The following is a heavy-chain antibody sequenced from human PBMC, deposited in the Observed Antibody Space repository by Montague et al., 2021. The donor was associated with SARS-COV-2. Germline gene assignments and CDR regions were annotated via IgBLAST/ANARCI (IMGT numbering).Heavy chain of an antibody. CDR1: GVSITSTNW. J-gene: IGHJ4*02. CDR3: AGKVLTVPADY. CDR2: ISYGGIA. Sequence: SETLSLTCAVSGVSITSTNWWSLVRQPPGKGLEWIGEISYGGIATYNPSLKSRATKSMDRSRNLFSLKLSSATAADTAIYYCAGKVLTVPADYWGQGTLVTVS. D-gene: IGHD4-11*01. V-gene: IGHV4-4*02.